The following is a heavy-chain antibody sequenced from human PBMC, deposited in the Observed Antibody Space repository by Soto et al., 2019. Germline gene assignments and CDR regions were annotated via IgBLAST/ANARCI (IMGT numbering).Heavy chain of an antibody. CDR1: GYNFANYW. CDR3: AGGGVRGVVTRTRDYYGMDV. D-gene: IGHD3-10*01. CDR2: IYPGDSDT. J-gene: IGHJ6*02. Sequence: PGESLKISCEGSGYNFANYWIAWVRQMPGKGLESMGIIYPGDSDTRYSPSFQGQVTISADKSISTAYLQWSSLKASDTAMYYCAGGGVRGVVTRTRDYYGMDVWGQGTTVTVSS. V-gene: IGHV5-51*01.